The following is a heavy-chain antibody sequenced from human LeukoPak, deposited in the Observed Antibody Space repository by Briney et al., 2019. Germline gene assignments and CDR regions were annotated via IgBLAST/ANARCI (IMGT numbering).Heavy chain of an antibody. CDR1: GGSFSGYY. CDR3: ARGASSGWKRRLDY. D-gene: IGHD6-19*01. J-gene: IGHJ4*02. V-gene: IGHV4-34*01. Sequence: SETLSLTCAVYGGSFSGYYWSWIRQPPGKGLEWIGEINHSGSTYYNPSLKSRVTISVDTSKNQFSLKLSSVTAADTAVYYCARGASSGWKRRLDYWGQGTLVTVSS. CDR2: INHSGST.